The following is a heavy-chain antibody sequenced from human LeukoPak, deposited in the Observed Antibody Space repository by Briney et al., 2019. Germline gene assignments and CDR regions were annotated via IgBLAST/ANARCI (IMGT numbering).Heavy chain of an antibody. CDR3: AKGRWGLTINNFDL. V-gene: IGHV3-23*01. CDR1: GFSLTTYA. J-gene: IGHJ3*01. D-gene: IGHD2-21*01. CDR2: ISDRGEST. Sequence: GGSLRLSCAASGFSLTTYAMGWVRQAPGKGLEWVSVISDRGESTYYADSVKGRFTISRDSSKNTLYLQMNSLRGEDTALYYCAKGRWGLTINNFDLWGQGTMVTVSS.